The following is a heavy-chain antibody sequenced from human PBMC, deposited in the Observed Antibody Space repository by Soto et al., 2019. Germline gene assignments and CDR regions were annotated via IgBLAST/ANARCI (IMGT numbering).Heavy chain of an antibody. CDR1: GFTFGDYE. D-gene: IGHD1-1*01. CDR3: ARVREPHLDHYGLDV. V-gene: IGHV3-11*01. CDR2: LSRSGNTI. J-gene: IGHJ6*02. Sequence: QVQLVESGGGLVQPGGSLRLSCAASGFTFGDYEMSWIRQAAGKGPEWVSFLSRSGNTIYYADSVKGRFSISRDNAENSLYLQMESLRVEDTATYFCARVREPHLDHYGLDVWGQGTTVTVS.